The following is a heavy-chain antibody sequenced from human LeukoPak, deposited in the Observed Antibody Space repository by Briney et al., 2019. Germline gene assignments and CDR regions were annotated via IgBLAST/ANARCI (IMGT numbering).Heavy chain of an antibody. CDR2: IRYDGSNK. CDR1: GFTFSSYG. V-gene: IGHV3-30*02. Sequence: PGGSLRLSCAASGFTFSSYGMHWVRQAPGKGLEWVAFIRYDGSNKYYADSVKGRSTISRDNSKNTLYLQMNSLRAEDTAVYYCAKDEYCSSTSCYTGGGAWNWFDPWGQGTLVTVSS. J-gene: IGHJ5*02. D-gene: IGHD2-2*02. CDR3: AKDEYCSSTSCYTGGGAWNWFDP.